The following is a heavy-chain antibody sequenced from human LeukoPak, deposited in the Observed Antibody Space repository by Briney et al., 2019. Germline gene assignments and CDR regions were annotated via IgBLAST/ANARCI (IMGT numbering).Heavy chain of an antibody. CDR1: GFTFSSYS. Sequence: PGGSLRLSCAASGFTFSSYSMNWVRQAPGKGLEWVSFISSSSSYIYYADSVKGRFTISRDNSKNTLYLQMNSLRAEDTAVYYCARDSGYYETNWFDPWGQGTLVTVSS. J-gene: IGHJ5*02. CDR2: ISSSSSYI. D-gene: IGHD3-22*01. CDR3: ARDSGYYETNWFDP. V-gene: IGHV3-21*01.